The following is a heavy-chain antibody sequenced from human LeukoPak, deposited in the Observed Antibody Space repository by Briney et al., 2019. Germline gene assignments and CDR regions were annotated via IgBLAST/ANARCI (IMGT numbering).Heavy chain of an antibody. CDR3: ARVGPVAGNFYYYYYYYMDV. CDR2: TNPNSGGT. V-gene: IGHV1-2*02. CDR1: GYTFTGYY. J-gene: IGHJ6*03. Sequence: ASVKVSCKASGYTFTGYYMHWVRQAPGQGLEWMGWTNPNSGGTNYAQKFQGRVTMTRDTSISTAYMELSRLRSDDTAVYYCARVGPVAGNFYYYYYYYMDVWGKGTTVTVSS. D-gene: IGHD6-19*01.